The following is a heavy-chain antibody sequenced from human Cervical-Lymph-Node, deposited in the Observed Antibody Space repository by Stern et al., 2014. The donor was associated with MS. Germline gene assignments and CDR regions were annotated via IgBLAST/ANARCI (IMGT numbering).Heavy chain of an antibody. CDR3: AKRPRYCSTTSCFLDY. V-gene: IGHV3-23*01. Sequence: EVQLLESGGGLVQPGGSLRLSCAASAFTFSHYAMSWVRQAPGQGLEWVSTISGSGGSTYYADSVKGRFTISRDNSKNTLYLQMNSLRAEDTAVYYCAKRPRYCSTTSCFLDYWGQGTQVTGSS. CDR2: ISGSGGST. D-gene: IGHD2-2*01. J-gene: IGHJ4*02. CDR1: AFTFSHYA.